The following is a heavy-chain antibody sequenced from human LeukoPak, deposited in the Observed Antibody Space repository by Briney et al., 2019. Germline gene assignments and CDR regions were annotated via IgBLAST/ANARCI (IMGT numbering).Heavy chain of an antibody. Sequence: GGSLRLSCAASGFTFSSYGMHWVRQAPGKGLEWVAVISYDGSNKYYADSVKGRFTISRDNAKKSLYLQMNSLRPEDTALYYCAKGPYYHGSEMVPPDYWGQGTLVTVSS. J-gene: IGHJ4*02. V-gene: IGHV3-30*18. D-gene: IGHD3-10*01. CDR2: ISYDGSNK. CDR1: GFTFSSYG. CDR3: AKGPYYHGSEMVPPDY.